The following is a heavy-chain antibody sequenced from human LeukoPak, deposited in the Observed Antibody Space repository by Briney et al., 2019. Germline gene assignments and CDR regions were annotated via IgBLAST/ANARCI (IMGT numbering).Heavy chain of an antibody. V-gene: IGHV4-34*01. CDR3: ARAPSVLRYCSGGSCFSRGPYYFDY. CDR2: INHSGST. D-gene: IGHD2-15*01. CDR1: GGSFSGYY. J-gene: IGHJ4*02. Sequence: SETLSLTCAVYGGSFSGYYWSWIRQPPGKGLEWIGEINHSGSTNYNPSLKTRVTTSVDTSKNQFSLKLSSVTAADTAVYYCARAPSVLRYCSGGSCFSRGPYYFDYWGQGTLVTVSS.